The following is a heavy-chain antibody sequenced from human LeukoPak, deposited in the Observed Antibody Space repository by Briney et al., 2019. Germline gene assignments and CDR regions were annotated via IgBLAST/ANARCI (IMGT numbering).Heavy chain of an antibody. J-gene: IGHJ4*02. Sequence: SETLSLTCTVSGGSISSYYWSWIRQPPGKGLEWIGYIYNGGSTNYNPSLESRVTMSLDTSKNQFSLKLSSVTAADTAMYYCARHWVETTTPYCFDYWGQGTLVTVSS. D-gene: IGHD5-24*01. V-gene: IGHV4-59*08. CDR1: GGSISSYY. CDR3: ARHWVETTTPYCFDY. CDR2: IYNGGST.